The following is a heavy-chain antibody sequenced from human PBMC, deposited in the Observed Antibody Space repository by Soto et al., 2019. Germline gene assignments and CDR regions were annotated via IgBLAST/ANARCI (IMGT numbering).Heavy chain of an antibody. J-gene: IGHJ4*02. V-gene: IGHV1-58*02. CDR3: AAVSLDCSGGSCYGSLDY. CDR2: IGVVNGNT. CDR1: GFTFSNSA. Sequence: EASVKVSCKTSGFTFSNSAIQWIRQTRGQRPEMIGWIGVVNGNTNYAQKFQERVTITRDMSTSTAYMELSSLRSEDTAVYYCAAVSLDCSGGSCYGSLDYWGQGTLVTVSS. D-gene: IGHD2-15*01.